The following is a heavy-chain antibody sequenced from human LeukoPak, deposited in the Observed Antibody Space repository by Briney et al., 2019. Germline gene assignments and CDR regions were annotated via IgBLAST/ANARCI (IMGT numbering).Heavy chain of an antibody. Sequence: GGSLRLSCAASGFTFSSYWMSWVRQAPGKGLEWVSYISSSGSTIYYADSVKGRFTISRDNAKNSLYLQMNSLRAEDTAVYYCARGIAAAGTRAWLDYWGQGTLVTVSS. CDR2: ISSSGSTI. J-gene: IGHJ4*02. CDR3: ARGIAAAGTRAWLDY. D-gene: IGHD6-13*01. CDR1: GFTFSSYW. V-gene: IGHV3-48*04.